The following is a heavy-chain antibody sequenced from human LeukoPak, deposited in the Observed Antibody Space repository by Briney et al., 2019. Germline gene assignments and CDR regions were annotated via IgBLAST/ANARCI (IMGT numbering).Heavy chain of an antibody. V-gene: IGHV1-18*01. D-gene: IGHD3-22*01. CDR3: ARQVVVIRTDNWFDP. CDR2: ISAYNGNT. CDR1: GYTFTSYG. Sequence: ASVKVSCKASGYTFTSYGISWVRQAPGQGLEWMGWISAYNGNTNYAQKLQGRVTMTTDTSTSTAYMELRSLRSGDTAVYYCARQVVVIRTDNWFDPWGQGTLVTVSS. J-gene: IGHJ5*02.